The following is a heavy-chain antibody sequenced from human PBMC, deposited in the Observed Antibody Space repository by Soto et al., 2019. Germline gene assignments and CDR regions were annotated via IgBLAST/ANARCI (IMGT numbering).Heavy chain of an antibody. J-gene: IGHJ4*02. V-gene: IGHV1-18*01. Sequence: ASVKVSCKASGYTFTSYGISWVRQAPGQWLEWMGWISAYNGNTNHAQKLQGRATMTTDTSTSTAYMELRSLRSDDAAVYYCARTEASIVVVVAAIDYWGQGTLVTVSS. D-gene: IGHD2-15*01. CDR3: ARTEASIVVVVAAIDY. CDR2: ISAYNGNT. CDR1: GYTFTSYG.